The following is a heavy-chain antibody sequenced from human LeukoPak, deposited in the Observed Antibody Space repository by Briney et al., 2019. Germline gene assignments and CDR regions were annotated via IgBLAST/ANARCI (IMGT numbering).Heavy chain of an antibody. CDR1: GFTFSSYG. V-gene: IGHV3-30*18. D-gene: IGHD2-15*01. CDR3: AKLVVAAQRDFDY. CDR2: ISYDGSNK. J-gene: IGHJ4*02. Sequence: GGSLRLSCAASGFTFSSYGMHWVRQAPGKGLEWVAVISYDGSNKYYADSVKGRFTISRDNSKNTLYLQMNSLRAEDTAVYYCAKLVVAAQRDFDYWGQGTLVTVSS.